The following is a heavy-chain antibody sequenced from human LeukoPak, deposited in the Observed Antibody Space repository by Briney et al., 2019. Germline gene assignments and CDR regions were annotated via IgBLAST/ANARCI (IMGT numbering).Heavy chain of an antibody. D-gene: IGHD6-6*01. Sequence: GRSLRLSWAASGFTFSSYAISWVRQPAGDWLEWVAAISGSGASTYYADSVKGRFTISRDNSNNTMYLQMNSLRAVDTAVYYCAKALSWAARPRYFDYWGQGTLVTVSS. V-gene: IGHV3-23*01. CDR3: AKALSWAARPRYFDY. CDR2: ISGSGAST. CDR1: GFTFSSYA. J-gene: IGHJ4*02.